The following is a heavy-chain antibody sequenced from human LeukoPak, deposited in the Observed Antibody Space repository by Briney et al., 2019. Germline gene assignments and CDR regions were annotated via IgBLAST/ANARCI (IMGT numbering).Heavy chain of an antibody. J-gene: IGHJ6*02. CDR1: GFIFSSYA. Sequence: GGSLRLSCVGSGFIFSSYAMSWVCQAPGKGLEWVSGISGSGGSTHYADSVKGRFTISRDNSKNTLYLQMNSLRAEDTAIFYCAKTLHMSPTTISYGLDVWGQGITVTVSS. CDR3: AKTLHMSPTTISYGLDV. CDR2: ISGSGGST. D-gene: IGHD1-1*01. V-gene: IGHV3-23*01.